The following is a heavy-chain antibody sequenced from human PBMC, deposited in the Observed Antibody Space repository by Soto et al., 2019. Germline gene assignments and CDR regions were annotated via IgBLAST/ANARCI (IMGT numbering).Heavy chain of an antibody. J-gene: IGHJ6*02. CDR3: ARGRPAYYGMDV. Sequence: SQTLSLTCAISGDSVSSNSAAWNWIRQSPSRGLEWLGRTYYRSNWFNDYSVSMKSRITINPDTSKNQFSLQLNSVTPEDTAVYYCARGRPAYYGMDVWGQGTKVTVSS. CDR1: GDSVSSNSAA. V-gene: IGHV6-1*01. D-gene: IGHD6-6*01. CDR2: TYYRSNWFN.